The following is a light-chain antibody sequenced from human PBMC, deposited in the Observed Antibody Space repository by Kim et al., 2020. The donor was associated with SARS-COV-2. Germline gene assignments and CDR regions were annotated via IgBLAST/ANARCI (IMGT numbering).Light chain of an antibody. V-gene: IGKV1-27*01. J-gene: IGKJ1*01. Sequence: ASVGDRVTITCRASQGISNYLAWYQQQPGKVPKLLIYAASALQSGVPSRFSGSGSGTDFTLTISSLQPEDVATYYCQKYYSAPWTFGQGTKVDIK. CDR2: AAS. CDR1: QGISNY. CDR3: QKYYSAPWT.